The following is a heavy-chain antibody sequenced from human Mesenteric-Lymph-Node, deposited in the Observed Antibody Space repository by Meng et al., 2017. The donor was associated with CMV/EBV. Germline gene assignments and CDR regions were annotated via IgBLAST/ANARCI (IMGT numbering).Heavy chain of an antibody. Sequence: SCKASEGTFGSYVITWVRQAPGQVLEWVGGIIPLFGTPNYPQTFRGRVTITSDDSRTTADMELSSLRSEDTAVYSCARGVGATYFDYWGQGTLVTVSS. CDR1: EGTFGSYV. V-gene: IGHV1-69*01. CDR3: ARGVGATYFDY. CDR2: IIPLFGTP. D-gene: IGHD1-26*01. J-gene: IGHJ4*02.